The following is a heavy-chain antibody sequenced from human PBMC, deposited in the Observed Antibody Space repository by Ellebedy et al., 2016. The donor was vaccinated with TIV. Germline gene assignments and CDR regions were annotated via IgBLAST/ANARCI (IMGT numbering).Heavy chain of an antibody. V-gene: IGHV1-8*01. J-gene: IGHJ6*02. D-gene: IGHD6-6*01. CDR3: ARGAFSSSFLFKYNYYGMDV. CDR1: GYTFASYD. CDR2: MNANSGNT. Sequence: AASVKVSCKASGYTFASYDVNWVRQATGQGPEWMGWMNANSGNTGYAQKFQGRVTMTRNTSKSTAYMELSSLRSDDTAVYYCARGAFSSSFLFKYNYYGMDVWGQGTTVTVSS.